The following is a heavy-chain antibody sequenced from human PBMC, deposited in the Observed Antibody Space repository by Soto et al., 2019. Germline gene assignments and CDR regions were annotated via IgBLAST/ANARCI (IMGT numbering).Heavy chain of an antibody. Sequence: GGSLRLSCAASGFTFSSYAMSWVRQAPGKGLEWVSAIFGSVGSTYYADSVKGRFTISRDNSKNSLYLQMNSLRAEDTAVYYCAKVIEQWLPLPAEYFQHWGQGTLVTVSS. V-gene: IGHV3-23*01. J-gene: IGHJ1*01. CDR3: AKVIEQWLPLPAEYFQH. CDR2: IFGSVGST. D-gene: IGHD6-19*01. CDR1: GFTFSSYA.